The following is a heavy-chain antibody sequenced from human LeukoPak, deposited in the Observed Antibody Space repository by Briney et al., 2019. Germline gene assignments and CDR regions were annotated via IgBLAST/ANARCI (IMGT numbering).Heavy chain of an antibody. CDR1: GNTFTNYY. CDR2: INPGGGTT. CDR3: ARGDHGDTVLWDY. V-gene: IGHV1-46*01. J-gene: IGHJ4*02. Sequence: ASVKVSCKASGNTFTNYYMHWLRQAPGQGLEWMAIINPGGGTTSYAQKFQGRVTVTRDTSTSTVHMELNSLTSEDTAVYFCARGDHGDTVLWDYWGQGTLVTVSS. D-gene: IGHD4-17*01.